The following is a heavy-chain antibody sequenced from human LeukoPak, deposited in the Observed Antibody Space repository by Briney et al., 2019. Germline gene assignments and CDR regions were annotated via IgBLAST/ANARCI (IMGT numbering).Heavy chain of an antibody. CDR3: ARGPYSSGWYGLDY. CDR1: GFTVSSNY. D-gene: IGHD6-19*01. CDR2: IYSSGSA. J-gene: IGHJ4*02. V-gene: IGHV3-53*01. Sequence: PGGSLRLSCAASGFTVSSNYMSWVRQAPGEGLEWVSVIYSSGSAYYADSVKGRFTISRDNSKNTLYLKMDSLRAEDTAVYYCARGPYSSGWYGLDYWGQGSLVTVSS.